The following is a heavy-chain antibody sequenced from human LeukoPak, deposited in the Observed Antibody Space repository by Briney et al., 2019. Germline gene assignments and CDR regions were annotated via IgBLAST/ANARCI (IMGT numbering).Heavy chain of an antibody. J-gene: IGHJ3*02. CDR3: ARARGYCTNGVCYTGAFDI. Sequence: PSETLSLTCAVYGGSFSGYYWSWLRQPPGKGLEWIGEINHSGSTNYNPSLKSRVTISVDTSKNQFSLKLSSVTAADTAVYYCARARGYCTNGVCYTGAFDIWGQGTMVTVS. CDR2: INHSGST. CDR1: GGSFSGYY. D-gene: IGHD2-8*01. V-gene: IGHV4-34*01.